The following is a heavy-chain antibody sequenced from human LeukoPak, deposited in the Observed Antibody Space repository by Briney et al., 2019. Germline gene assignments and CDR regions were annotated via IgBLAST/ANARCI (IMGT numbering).Heavy chain of an antibody. D-gene: IGHD2-2*01. J-gene: IGHJ4*02. Sequence: ASVKVSCKASGYTFTSYAMNWVRQAPGQGLEWMGWINAGNGNTKYSQKFQGRVTITRDTSASTAYMELSSLRSDDTAVYYCARYEYQLLLLDYWGQGTLVTVSS. CDR1: GYTFTSYA. CDR3: ARYEYQLLLLDY. V-gene: IGHV1-3*01. CDR2: INAGNGNT.